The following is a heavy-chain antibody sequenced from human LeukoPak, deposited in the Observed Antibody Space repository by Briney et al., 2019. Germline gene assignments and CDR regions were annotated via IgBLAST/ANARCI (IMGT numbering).Heavy chain of an antibody. D-gene: IGHD6-13*01. Sequence: GESLKISCKGSGYIFTSYWIVWVRQMPGKGLEWMGITYPADSDTIYNPSFQGHVTISANKSINTAYLQWSSLKASDTAIYYCTRLYGQQLAPLFDYWGQGTLVTVSS. CDR2: TYPADSDT. CDR3: TRLYGQQLAPLFDY. J-gene: IGHJ4*02. CDR1: GYIFTSYW. V-gene: IGHV5-51*01.